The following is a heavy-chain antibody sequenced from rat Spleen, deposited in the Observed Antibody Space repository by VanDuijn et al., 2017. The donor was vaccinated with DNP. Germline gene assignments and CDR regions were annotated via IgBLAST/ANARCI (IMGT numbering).Heavy chain of an antibody. CDR1: GFNFNEYW. CDR3: AKGPNYGGYSDYFNY. CDR2: INKDSSIK. V-gene: IGHV4-2*01. D-gene: IGHD1-11*01. J-gene: IGHJ2*01. Sequence: EVKLVESGGGLVQPGRSLKLSCEASGFNFNEYWMGWVRQAPGKGLEWIGEINKDSSIKKYSPTLKEKFTISRDNGQNILYLQMSKLGSEDTAIYYCAKGPNYGGYSDYFNYWGQGVMVTVSS.